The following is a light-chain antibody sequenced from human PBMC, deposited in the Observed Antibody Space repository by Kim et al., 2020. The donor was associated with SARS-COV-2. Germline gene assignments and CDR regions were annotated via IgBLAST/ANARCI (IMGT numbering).Light chain of an antibody. CDR1: QSISSIY. J-gene: IGKJ1*01. CDR3: QQYGSSPWT. Sequence: SPGDRATLSCRASQSISSIYLAWYQQKPGQAPRLLIYGASSRATGIPDRFSGSWSGTDFTLTISRLEPEDFAVYYCQQYGSSPWTFGQGTKVDIK. V-gene: IGKV3-20*01. CDR2: GAS.